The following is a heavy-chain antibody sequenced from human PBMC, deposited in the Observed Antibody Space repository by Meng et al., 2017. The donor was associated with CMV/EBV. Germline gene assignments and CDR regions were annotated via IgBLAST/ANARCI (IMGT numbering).Heavy chain of an antibody. J-gene: IGHJ4*02. D-gene: IGHD3-16*01. CDR3: ARDMEMITFGGY. CDR2: INPNSGGT. V-gene: IGHV1-2*02. CDR1: GYTFTGYY. Sequence: VVCGGEGKEPGATGSVPCKASGYTFTGYYMHWVRQAPRKGLEWMGWINPNSGGTNYAQKFQGRVTMTRDTSISTAYMELSRLRSDDTAVYYCARDMEMITFGGYWGQGTLVTVSS.